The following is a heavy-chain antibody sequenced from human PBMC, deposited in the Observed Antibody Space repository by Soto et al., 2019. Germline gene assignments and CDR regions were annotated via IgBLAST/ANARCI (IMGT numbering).Heavy chain of an antibody. V-gene: IGHV3-15*01. CDR2: IKSKTDGGTT. Sequence: PGGSLRLSCAASGFTFSNAWMSWVRQAPGKGLEWVGRIKSKTDGGTTDYAAPVKGRFTISRDDSKNTLYLQMNSLKTEDTAVYYCTTDVHMVMRHYFDYCGQGTLVTVYS. CDR3: TTDVHMVMRHYFDY. CDR1: GFTFSNAW. D-gene: IGHD5-18*01. J-gene: IGHJ4*02.